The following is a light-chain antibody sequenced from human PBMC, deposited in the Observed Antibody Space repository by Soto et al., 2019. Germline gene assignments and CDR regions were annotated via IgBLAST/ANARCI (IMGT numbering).Light chain of an antibody. Sequence: EMVLTRSRDTLSLSPGARATLSCRASQSVSSNLAWYQQKPGQVPRLLIHGASTRDTGIPARFSGSGSGTEFTLTISSLQSEDFAVYYCQKYNTSPETFGEGTKVDIK. CDR2: GAS. J-gene: IGKJ1*01. V-gene: IGKV3-15*01. CDR3: QKYNTSPET. CDR1: QSVSSN.